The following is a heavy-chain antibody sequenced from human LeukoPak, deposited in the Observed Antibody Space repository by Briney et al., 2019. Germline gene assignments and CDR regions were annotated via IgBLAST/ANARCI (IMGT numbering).Heavy chain of an antibody. Sequence: PGGSLRLSCAASGFTFSSYAMSWVRQAPGKGLEWVSAISGSGGSTYYADSVKGRFTISRDNSKNTLYLQMNSLRAEDTAVYYCAKDFYGSGKPYYFDYWGQGTLVTVSS. D-gene: IGHD3-10*01. J-gene: IGHJ4*02. CDR1: GFTFSSYA. V-gene: IGHV3-23*01. CDR3: AKDFYGSGKPYYFDY. CDR2: ISGSGGST.